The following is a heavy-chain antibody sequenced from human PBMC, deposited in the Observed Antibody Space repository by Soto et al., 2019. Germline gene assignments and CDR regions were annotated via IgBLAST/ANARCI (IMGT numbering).Heavy chain of an antibody. J-gene: IGHJ4*02. Sequence: SETLSLTCTVSGGSISSYYWSWIRQPPGNGLEWIGYIYFRGTTNYNPSLKSRVTMSADTSKNQFSLKLNSVTAADTAVYYCARMNYYDTSGYPFDYWGQGMMVTVSS. CDR2: IYFRGTT. CDR1: GGSISSYY. V-gene: IGHV4-59*01. D-gene: IGHD3-22*01. CDR3: ARMNYYDTSGYPFDY.